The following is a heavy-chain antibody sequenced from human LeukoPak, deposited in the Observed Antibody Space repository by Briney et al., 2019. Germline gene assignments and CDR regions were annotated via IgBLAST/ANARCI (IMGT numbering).Heavy chain of an antibody. J-gene: IGHJ5*02. CDR2: IKEDGSEK. V-gene: IGHV3-7*03. Sequence: ETLSLTCAVYGGSFSGYYWSWVRQAPGKGLEWVANIKEDGSEKNCVDSVKGRFTISRDNAKNSLYLQMNSLRAEDTAVYYCARDAKWFDPWGQGTLVTVSS. CDR1: GGSFSGYY. CDR3: ARDAKWFDP.